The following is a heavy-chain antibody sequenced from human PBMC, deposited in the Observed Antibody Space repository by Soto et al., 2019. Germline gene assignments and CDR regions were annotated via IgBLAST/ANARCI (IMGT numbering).Heavy chain of an antibody. CDR2: IYYSGST. D-gene: IGHD3-22*01. CDR1: GGSISSSSYY. Sequence: SETLSLTCTVSGGSISSSSYYWGWIRQPPGKGLEWIGSIYYSGSTYYNPSIKSRVTKSVDTSKNQLSLKLSYVTAADTSVYYCARLRSYYYDSSGYLYYFDYWGQGTLVTVS. V-gene: IGHV4-39*01. CDR3: ARLRSYYYDSSGYLYYFDY. J-gene: IGHJ4*02.